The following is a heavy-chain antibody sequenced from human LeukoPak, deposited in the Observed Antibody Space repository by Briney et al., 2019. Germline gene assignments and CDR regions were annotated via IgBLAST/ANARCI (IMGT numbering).Heavy chain of an antibody. Sequence: GGSLRLSCTVSGFTFSNYAMNWVRQAPGKGLEWVSTNTGSGVSTYYADSVKGRFTISRDNSKNTLYLQMNSLRAEDTAVYYCARDNGVYGSGSYSNWGQGTLVTVSS. CDR1: GFTFSNYA. CDR3: ARDNGVYGSGSYSN. V-gene: IGHV3-23*01. CDR2: NTGSGVST. D-gene: IGHD3-10*01. J-gene: IGHJ4*02.